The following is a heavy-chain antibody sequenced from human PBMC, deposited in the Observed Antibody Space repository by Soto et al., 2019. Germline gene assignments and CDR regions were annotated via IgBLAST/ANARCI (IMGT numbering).Heavy chain of an antibody. CDR3: ASGGSAAAGDRRHTGQFYYGMDV. CDR2: VIPIFGTA. D-gene: IGHD6-13*01. J-gene: IGHJ6*02. CDR1: GGTFSSYS. Sequence: VQLVQSGAEVKMPGSSVKVSCKASGGTFSSYSISWVRQAPGQGLEWMGGVIPIFGTAIYAQKFQGRDTITADESTTTAYMEVNSQRSDDTAGYYCASGGSAAAGDRRHTGQFYYGMDVWGQGTTVTVSS. V-gene: IGHV1-69*01.